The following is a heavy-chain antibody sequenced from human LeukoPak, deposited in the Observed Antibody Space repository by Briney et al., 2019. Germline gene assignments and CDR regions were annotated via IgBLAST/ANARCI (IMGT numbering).Heavy chain of an antibody. CDR2: ISYDGTNK. Sequence: GGSLRLSCAASGFTFSSYGMHWVRQAPGKGLEWVAVISYDGTNKYYAESVKGRFSVSRDNSKNTLFLQMNSLRAEDTAVYYCAKDGGRYFDYWGQGTLVTVSS. D-gene: IGHD3-16*01. J-gene: IGHJ4*02. CDR3: AKDGGRYFDY. CDR1: GFTFSSYG. V-gene: IGHV3-30*18.